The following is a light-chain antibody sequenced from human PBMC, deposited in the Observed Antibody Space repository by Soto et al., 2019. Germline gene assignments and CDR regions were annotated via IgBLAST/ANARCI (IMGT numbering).Light chain of an antibody. CDR3: SSYRGSSTYV. V-gene: IGLV2-14*01. CDR1: SSDVGTYNF. Sequence: QSVLTQPASVSGSPGQSITIPCTGTSSDVGTYNFVSWYQQHPDKAPKLMIYDVSNRPSGVSDRFSGSKSGNTAPLTISGLQAEDEADYYCSSYRGSSTYVFGTGTKVSVL. CDR2: DVS. J-gene: IGLJ1*01.